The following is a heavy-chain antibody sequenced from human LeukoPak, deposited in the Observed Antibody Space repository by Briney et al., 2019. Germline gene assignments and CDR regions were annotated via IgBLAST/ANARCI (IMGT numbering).Heavy chain of an antibody. D-gene: IGHD3-16*02. CDR2: IWYDGSSK. CDR3: ARSLYIGGFDY. J-gene: IGHJ4*02. CDR1: GFTFSSYG. V-gene: IGHV3-33*01. Sequence: PGRSLRLSCAASGFTFSSYGMHWVRQAPGKGLEWVAVIWYDGSSKYYADSVKGRFTISRDNSKNTLYLQMNSLRAEDTAVYYCARSLYIGGFDYWGQGILVTVSS.